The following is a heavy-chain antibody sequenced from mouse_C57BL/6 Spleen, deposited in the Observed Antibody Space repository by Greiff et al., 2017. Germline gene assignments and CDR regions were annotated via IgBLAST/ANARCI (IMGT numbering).Heavy chain of an antibody. Sequence: VQLQQPGAELVMPGASVKLSCKASGYTFTSYWMHWVKQRPGQGLEWIGEIDPSDSYTNYNQKFKGKSTLTVDKSSSTDYMQLSSLTSEDSAVYYLARSIETDAMDYWGRGTSVTVSS. J-gene: IGHJ4*01. CDR1: GYTFTSYW. CDR2: IDPSDSYT. V-gene: IGHV1-69*01. CDR3: ARSIETDAMDY.